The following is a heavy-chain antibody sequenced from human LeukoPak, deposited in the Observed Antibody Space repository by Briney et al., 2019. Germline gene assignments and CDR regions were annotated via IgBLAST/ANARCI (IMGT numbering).Heavy chain of an antibody. CDR3: ARDQSYDILTGYYDNWFDR. CDR2: INPNSGGT. J-gene: IGHJ5*02. V-gene: IGHV1-2*02. CDR1: GHTFTRYY. Sequence: ASVKLSCKASGHTFTRYYMHWVRQAPGQGLEWMGGINPNSGGTNYAQKFQGRVTMTRDTSISTAYMELSRLRSDDTAVYYCARDQSYDILTGYYDNWFDRWGQGTLVTVSS. D-gene: IGHD3-9*01.